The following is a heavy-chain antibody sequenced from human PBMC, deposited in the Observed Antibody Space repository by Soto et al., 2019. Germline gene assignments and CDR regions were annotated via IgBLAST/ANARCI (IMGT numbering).Heavy chain of an antibody. CDR2: INPSGGST. Sequence: ASVKVSCKASGYTFTSYYMHWVRQAPGQGLEWMGIINPSGGSTSYAQKFQGRVTMTRDTSTSTVYMGLSSLRSEDTAVYHCARERSERGIVLVPAAPYYYYYGMDVWGQGTTVTVSS. CDR1: GYTFTSYY. D-gene: IGHD2-2*01. V-gene: IGHV1-46*01. J-gene: IGHJ6*02. CDR3: ARERSERGIVLVPAAPYYYYYGMDV.